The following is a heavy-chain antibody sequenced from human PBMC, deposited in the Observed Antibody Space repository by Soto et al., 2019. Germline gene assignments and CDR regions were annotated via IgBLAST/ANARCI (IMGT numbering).Heavy chain of an antibody. V-gene: IGHV3-30*18. CDR1: GFTFSSYD. Sequence: PGGSLRLSCAASGFTFSSYDMHWVRQAPGKGLEWVAVISYDGSNKYYADSVKGRFTISRDNSKNTLYLRMNSLRAEDTAVYYCAKSGRLRSSPHDSDYYYYYLAVWGKGTTVTGSS. CDR2: ISYDGSNK. J-gene: IGHJ6*03. D-gene: IGHD3-10*01. CDR3: AKSGRLRSSPHDSDYYYYYLAV.